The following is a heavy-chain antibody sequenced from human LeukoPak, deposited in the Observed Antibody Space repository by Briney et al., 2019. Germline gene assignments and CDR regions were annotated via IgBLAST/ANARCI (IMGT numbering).Heavy chain of an antibody. Sequence: SESLSLTCAFYGGSFSGYYWSWIRQPPGKGREWIEEINQSGSTNYNPSLKSRVTISVDTSKNQFSLKLSSVTAADTAVYYCARGLYYYYGMDVWGQGTTVTVSS. CDR1: GGSFSGYY. CDR2: INQSGST. J-gene: IGHJ6*02. V-gene: IGHV4-34*01. CDR3: ARGLYYYYGMDV.